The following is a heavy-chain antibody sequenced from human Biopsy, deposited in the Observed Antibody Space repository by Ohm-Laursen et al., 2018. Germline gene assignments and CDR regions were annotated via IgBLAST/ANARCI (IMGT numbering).Heavy chain of an antibody. CDR2: INPKSGDT. V-gene: IGHV1-2*02. D-gene: IGHD2-2*01. CDR1: GYTFTAFS. Sequence: GASVKASCKPSGYTFTAFSVHWLRQAPGQGLEWMGWINPKSGDTDYPQNFQGRVSMTRDTSISTAYMDLSRLRSDDTAVYCCARGRRHCSGTCSRWYFDLWGRGTLVTVSS. CDR3: ARGRRHCSGTCSRWYFDL. J-gene: IGHJ2*01.